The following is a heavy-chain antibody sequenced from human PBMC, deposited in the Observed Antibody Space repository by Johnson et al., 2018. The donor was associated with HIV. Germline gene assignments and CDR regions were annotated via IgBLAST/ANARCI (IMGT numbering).Heavy chain of an antibody. CDR2: ISYDGSDK. CDR3: ARVWSGSYYSNAFDI. Sequence: QVQLVESGGGVVQPGRSLRLSCAASGFTFSSYAFHWVRQAPAKGLEWVAAISYDGSDKYHADSVKGRFTISRDSSKNTLYLQMNSLRAEDTALYYCARVWSGSYYSNAFDICGQGTMVTVSS. V-gene: IGHV3-30*04. D-gene: IGHD1-26*01. J-gene: IGHJ3*02. CDR1: GFTFSSYA.